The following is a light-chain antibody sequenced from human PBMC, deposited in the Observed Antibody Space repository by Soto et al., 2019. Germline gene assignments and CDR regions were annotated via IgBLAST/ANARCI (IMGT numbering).Light chain of an antibody. CDR2: EVS. Sequence: QSALTQPPSASGSPGQSVTISCTGTSSDVGGYNYVSWYQQHPGKAPKLMIYEVSNRPSGVPDRFSGSKSDNTAPLTVSGVRGEDEADYYCKSYAGSNTWVFGGGTKVTVL. CDR1: SSDVGGYNY. V-gene: IGLV2-8*01. CDR3: KSYAGSNTWV. J-gene: IGLJ3*02.